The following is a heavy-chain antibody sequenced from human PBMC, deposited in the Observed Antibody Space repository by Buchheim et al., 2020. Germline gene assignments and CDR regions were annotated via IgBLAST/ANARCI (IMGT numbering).Heavy chain of an antibody. CDR2: IDPDSGGT. Sequence: QEQLVQSGAAVGTPGASVKVSCKASGYTFIGYYIHWLRQAPGQGPEWMGWIDPDSGGTNYVQRFQDRVTMTRDKSLNQASMELSRLRFDDTAVYYCAREATFDIWGQGT. CDR1: GYTFIGYY. V-gene: IGHV1-2*02. J-gene: IGHJ3*02. D-gene: IGHD5-12*01. CDR3: AREATFDI.